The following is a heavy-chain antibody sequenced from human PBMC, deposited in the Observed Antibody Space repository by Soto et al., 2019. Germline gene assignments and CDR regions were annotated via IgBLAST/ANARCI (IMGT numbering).Heavy chain of an antibody. CDR1: GFTFSSYG. V-gene: IGHV3-30*03. J-gene: IGHJ3*01. D-gene: IGHD1-1*01. CDR2: ISYDGSNK. CDR3: ARYDAFKAFDL. Sequence: GGSLRLSCAASGFTFSSYGMHWVRQAPGKGLEWVAVISYDGSNKYYADSVKGRFTISRDDVSNSVSLQMDSLRVEDTGIYYCARYDAFKAFDLWGQGTMVTVSS.